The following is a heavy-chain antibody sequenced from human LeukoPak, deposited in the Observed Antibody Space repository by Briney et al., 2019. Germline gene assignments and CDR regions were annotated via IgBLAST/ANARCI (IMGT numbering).Heavy chain of an antibody. V-gene: IGHV3-48*02. CDR1: GFTFSNYA. Sequence: PGGSLRLSCAASGFTFSNYAMSWVRQAPGKGLEWVSYISSSSSTIYYADSVKGRFTISRDNAKNSLYLQMNSLRDEDTAVCYCARVDIVVVPAAMPAFDIWGQGTMVTVSS. CDR2: ISSSSSTI. J-gene: IGHJ3*02. D-gene: IGHD2-2*01. CDR3: ARVDIVVVPAAMPAFDI.